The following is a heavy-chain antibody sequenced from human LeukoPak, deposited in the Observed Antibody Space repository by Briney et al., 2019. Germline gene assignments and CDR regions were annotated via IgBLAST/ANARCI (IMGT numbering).Heavy chain of an antibody. CDR2: ISSSSSYI. CDR1: GFTFSSYS. J-gene: IGHJ4*02. V-gene: IGHV3-21*01. CDR3: ARAWLDGSGSYYNGRDY. Sequence: GGSLRLSCAASGFTFSSYSMNWVRQAPGKGLEWVSSISSSSSYIYYADSVKGRFTISRGNAKNSLYLQMNSLRAEGTAVYYCARAWLDGSGSYYNGRDYWGQGTLVTVSS. D-gene: IGHD3-10*01.